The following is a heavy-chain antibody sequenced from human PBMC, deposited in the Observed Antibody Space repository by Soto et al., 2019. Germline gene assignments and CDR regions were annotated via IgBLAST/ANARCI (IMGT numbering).Heavy chain of an antibody. CDR1: GDSVSSNSAA. Sequence: PSQTLSLTCAISGDSVSSNSAAWNWIRQSPSRGLEWLGRTYYRSKWYNDYAVSVKSRITINPDTSKNQFSLQLNSVTPEDTAVYYCARDRIPSYSSSWYRADAFGIWGQGTMVTAS. D-gene: IGHD6-13*01. CDR3: ARDRIPSYSSSWYRADAFGI. J-gene: IGHJ3*02. V-gene: IGHV6-1*01. CDR2: TYYRSKWYN.